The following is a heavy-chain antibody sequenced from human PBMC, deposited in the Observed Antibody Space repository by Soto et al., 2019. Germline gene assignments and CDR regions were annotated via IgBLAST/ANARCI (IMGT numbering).Heavy chain of an antibody. V-gene: IGHV3-30-3*01. J-gene: IGHJ4*01. CDR2: ISPDGSNK. D-gene: IGHD4-17*01. Sequence: QVQLVESGGGVVQPGRSLRLSCAASGFSFRNYAMHWVRQAPGKGLEWVAIISPDGSNKYYADSVKGRFTISRDSSMDRVYLKMNSLRVEDTAVYYGARDKDDYGDYGDCWGQGALVTVCS. CDR1: GFSFRNYA. CDR3: ARDKDDYGDYGDC.